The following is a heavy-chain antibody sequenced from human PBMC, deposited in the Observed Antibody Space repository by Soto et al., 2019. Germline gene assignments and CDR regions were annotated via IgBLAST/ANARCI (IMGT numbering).Heavy chain of an antibody. D-gene: IGHD3-10*01. J-gene: IGHJ5*02. V-gene: IGHV4-34*01. CDR3: ARGNQYYYGSGSYYNNWFDP. CDR1: GGSFSCYY. Sequence: PSETLSLTCAVYGGSFSCYYWSWIRQPPGKGLEWIGEINHSGSTNYNPSLESRVTISVDTSKNQFSLKLSSVTAADTAVYYCARGNQYYYGSGSYYNNWFDPWGQGTLVTVSS. CDR2: INHSGST.